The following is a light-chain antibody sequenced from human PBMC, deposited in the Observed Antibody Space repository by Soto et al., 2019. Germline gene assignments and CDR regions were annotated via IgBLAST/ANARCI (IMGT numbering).Light chain of an antibody. J-gene: IGLJ3*02. V-gene: IGLV1-44*01. CDR2: SND. CDR1: SSNIGSNT. Sequence: QSLLTQPPSASETPGQRVTISCSGSSSNIGSNTVNWYQQFPGAAPKLLIYSNDQRPSEVPDRFSGSNSGTSASLAISGLQSEDEADYYCSAWDNILNGWLFGGGTKLTVL. CDR3: SAWDNILNGWL.